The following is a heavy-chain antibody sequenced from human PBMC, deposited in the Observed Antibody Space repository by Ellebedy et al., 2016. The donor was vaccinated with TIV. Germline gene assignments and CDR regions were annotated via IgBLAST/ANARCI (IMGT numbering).Heavy chain of an antibody. V-gene: IGHV1-18*04. CDR3: VRVVDYYGPGSHFDF. CDR2: ISAYIGTT. Sequence: AASVKVSCKASGYTFTDYYMHWVRQAPGQGLEWMGWISAYIGTTQYAQKFQDRVTLTTDTSTNTAYMELGSLRSDDTAVYYCVRVVDYYGPGSHFDFWGQGTLVTVSS. J-gene: IGHJ4*02. CDR1: GYTFTDYY. D-gene: IGHD3-10*01.